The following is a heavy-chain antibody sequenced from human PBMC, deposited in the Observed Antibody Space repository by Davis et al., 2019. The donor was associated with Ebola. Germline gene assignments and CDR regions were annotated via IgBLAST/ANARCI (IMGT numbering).Heavy chain of an antibody. CDR2: ISGSGGSS. V-gene: IGHV3-23*01. CDR1: GFTFNSYA. Sequence: GESLKISCAASGFTFNSYAMTWVRQAPGKGLEWVSGISGSGGSSYYADSVKGRFTFSRDNSKNTLYLQMNSLRAEDTAVYYCARDPKQWLARGAFDIWGQGTMVTVSS. D-gene: IGHD6-19*01. J-gene: IGHJ3*02. CDR3: ARDPKQWLARGAFDI.